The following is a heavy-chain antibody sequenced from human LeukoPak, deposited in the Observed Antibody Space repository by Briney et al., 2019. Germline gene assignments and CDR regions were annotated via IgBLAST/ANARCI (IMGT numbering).Heavy chain of an antibody. Sequence: ASVKVSCKASGYTFTSYAMNWVRQTPGQGLEWMGWINTNTGNPTYAQGFTGRFVFSLDTSVSTAYLQISSLKAEDTAVYYCARDQTVVVPADPDFYYYYGMDVWGQGTTVTVSS. J-gene: IGHJ6*02. CDR1: GYTFTSYA. CDR2: INTNTGNP. V-gene: IGHV7-4-1*02. CDR3: ARDQTVVVPADPDFYYYYGMDV. D-gene: IGHD2-2*01.